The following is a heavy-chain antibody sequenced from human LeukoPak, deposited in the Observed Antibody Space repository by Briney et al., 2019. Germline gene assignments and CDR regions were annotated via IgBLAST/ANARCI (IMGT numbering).Heavy chain of an antibody. J-gene: IGHJ5*02. V-gene: IGHV3-20*04. CDR1: GFTFDDYG. CDR2: INWNGGST. CDR3: ARDQRHGSYYENWFDP. Sequence: GGSLRLSCAASGFTFDDYGMSWARQAPGKGLEWVSGINWNGGSTGYADSVKGRFTISRDNAKNSLYLQMNRRRAEDTALYYCARDQRHGSYYENWFDPWGQGTLVTVSS. D-gene: IGHD1-26*01.